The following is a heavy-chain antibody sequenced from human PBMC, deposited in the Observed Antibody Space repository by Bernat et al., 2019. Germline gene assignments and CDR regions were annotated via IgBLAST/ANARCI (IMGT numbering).Heavy chain of an antibody. J-gene: IGHJ3*02. CDR2: ISSSSSYT. V-gene: IGHV3-11*05. D-gene: IGHD4-17*01. CDR1: GFTFSDSY. CDR3: ARSGGGTVTNAYDI. Sequence: QVQLVESGGGLVKPGGSLRLSCAASGFTFSDSYMSWIRQAPGKGLEWVAYISSSSSYTNYADSVKGRFTISRDNAKNSLYLQMNSLRAEDTAVYYCARSGGGTVTNAYDIWGQGTMVTVSS.